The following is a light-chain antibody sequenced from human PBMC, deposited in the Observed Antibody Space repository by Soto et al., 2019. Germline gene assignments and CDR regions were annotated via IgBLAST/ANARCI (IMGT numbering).Light chain of an antibody. J-gene: IGLJ2*01. CDR3: AAWDDSLNGVV. CDR2: SNN. Sequence: QPVLTQPPSASVTPGQRVTISCSGSSSNIGSSPVNWYQQLPGTAPKLLIYSNNQRPSGVPDRFSGSKSGTSASLAISGLQSEDEADYYCAAWDDSLNGVVFGGGTKLTVL. CDR1: SSNIGSSP. V-gene: IGLV1-44*01.